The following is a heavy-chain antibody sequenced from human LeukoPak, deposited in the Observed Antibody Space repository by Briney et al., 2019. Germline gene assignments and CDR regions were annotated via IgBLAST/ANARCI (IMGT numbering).Heavy chain of an antibody. CDR2: VSHDGGSQ. D-gene: IGHD3-16*01. J-gene: IGHJ4*02. V-gene: IGHV3-30*03. CDR1: GFTFSTYG. CDR3: VRDGGDGYNSIDY. Sequence: GRSLRPSCAASGFTFSTYGMPWVRQSPGKGLECMAVVSHDGGSQYYADSVKGRFTISRDNSKNTLYLQMNSLRDEDTAVYYCVRDGGDGYNSIDYWGQGTLVTVSS.